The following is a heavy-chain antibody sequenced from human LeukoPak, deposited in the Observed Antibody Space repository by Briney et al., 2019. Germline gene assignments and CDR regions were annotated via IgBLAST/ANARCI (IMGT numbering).Heavy chain of an antibody. J-gene: IGHJ4*02. CDR2: TYYRSNLYN. CDR3: ASAQGPTSNFDY. Sequence: SQTLSLTCALSGDIFSSNSAAWNWIRQSPSRGLEWLGRTYYRSNLYNDYAVSVKSRITINPDTSKNQFSLQLNSVTPEDTAVYYCASAQGPTSNFDYWGQGTLVTVSS. CDR1: GDIFSSNSAA. V-gene: IGHV6-1*01.